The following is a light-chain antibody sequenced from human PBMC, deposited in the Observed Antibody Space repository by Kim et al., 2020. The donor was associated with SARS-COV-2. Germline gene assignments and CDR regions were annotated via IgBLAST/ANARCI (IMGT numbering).Light chain of an antibody. CDR2: LGS. J-gene: IGKJ1*01. Sequence: PASLSCRSRQSLLDSTGYDYLDWYLQKPGQSPQLLIYLGSNRASGVPDRFSGRGSGTDFTLKISRVEADDVGVYYCMQALQTPLTFGQGTKVDIK. CDR3: MQALQTPLT. V-gene: IGKV2-28*01. CDR1: QSLLDSTGYDY.